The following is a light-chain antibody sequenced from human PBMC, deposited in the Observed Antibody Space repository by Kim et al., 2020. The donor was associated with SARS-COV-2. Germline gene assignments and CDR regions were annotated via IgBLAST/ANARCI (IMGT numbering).Light chain of an antibody. CDR3: QQYSTYPLT. Sequence: ATVGDRVTITCRASQGINNYLAGLQQKPGKAPKSLIYAVSSLQSWVPSRFSGSGSGTDFTLTINSLQPEDFATYYCQQYSTYPLTFGGGTKVDIK. V-gene: IGKV1-16*01. CDR1: QGINNY. J-gene: IGKJ4*01. CDR2: AVS.